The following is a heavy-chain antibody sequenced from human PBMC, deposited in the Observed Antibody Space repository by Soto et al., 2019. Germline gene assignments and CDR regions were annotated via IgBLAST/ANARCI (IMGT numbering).Heavy chain of an antibody. D-gene: IGHD4-17*01. V-gene: IGHV4-4*02. CDR1: GGSISSSNW. CDR3: ARGYGDLIRADAFDI. CDR2: IYHSGST. Sequence: QVQLQESGPGLVKPSGTLSLTCAVSGGSISSSNWWSWVRQPPGKGLEWIGEIYHSGSTNYNPSLKIRGTISVDKSKNQFSRNLSSVTAADTAVYYCARGYGDLIRADAFDIWGQGTMVTVSS. J-gene: IGHJ3*02.